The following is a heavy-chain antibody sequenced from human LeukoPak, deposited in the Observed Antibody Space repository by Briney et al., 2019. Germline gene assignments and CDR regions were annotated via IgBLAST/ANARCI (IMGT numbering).Heavy chain of an antibody. CDR2: IYPGDSDT. V-gene: IGHV5-51*01. CDR1: GYSFTSYW. CDR3: ARRERRPHNGGDAFDI. D-gene: IGHD2-8*01. Sequence: GESLKISCKGSGYSFTSYWIGWVRQMPGKGLEWMGIIYPGDSDTRYSPSFQGQVTISADKSISTAYLQWSSLKASDTAMYYCARRERRPHNGGDAFDIWGQGTMVTVSS. J-gene: IGHJ3*02.